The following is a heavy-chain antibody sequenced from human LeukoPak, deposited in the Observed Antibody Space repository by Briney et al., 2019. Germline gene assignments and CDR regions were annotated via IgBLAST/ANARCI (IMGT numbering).Heavy chain of an antibody. CDR2: ISGSGGST. J-gene: IGHJ4*02. Sequence: GGSLRLSXAASGFTFSSYAMSWVRQAPGKGLEWVSGISGSGGSTYYADSVKGRFTISRDNSKNTLYLQMNSLRAEDTAVYYCAKEGSGWYYFDYWGQGTLVTVSS. CDR1: GFTFSSYA. CDR3: AKEGSGWYYFDY. D-gene: IGHD6-19*01. V-gene: IGHV3-23*01.